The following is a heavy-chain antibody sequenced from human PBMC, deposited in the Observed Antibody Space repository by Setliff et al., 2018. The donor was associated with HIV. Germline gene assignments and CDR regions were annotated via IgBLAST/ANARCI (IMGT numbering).Heavy chain of an antibody. D-gene: IGHD6-13*01. CDR3: ARIGSGWSVGWFDP. CDR1: GSSISSNYY. Sequence: KPSETLSLTCTVSGSSISSNYYWAWIRQAPGKGLEWIGCIDASANNYYIPSLKSRATISIDTSNNQLSLKLRSLTAADTAVYYCARIGSGWSVGWFDPWGQGTLVTVSS. J-gene: IGHJ5*02. V-gene: IGHV4-38-2*02. CDR2: IDASANN.